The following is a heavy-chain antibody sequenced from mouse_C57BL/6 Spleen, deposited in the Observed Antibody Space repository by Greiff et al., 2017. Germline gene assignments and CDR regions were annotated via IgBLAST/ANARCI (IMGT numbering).Heavy chain of an antibody. CDR2: IWSGGST. V-gene: IGHV2-4*01. D-gene: IGHD1-1*01. Sequence: QVQLQQSGPGLVQPSQSLSITCTVSGFSLTSYGVHWVRQPPGKGLEWLGVIWSGGSTDSNAAFISRLSISKDNSKSQVFFKMNSLQADDTAIYYCAKTPYYYGSSPYAMGYWGQGTSVTVSS. CDR3: AKTPYYYGSSPYAMGY. CDR1: GFSLTSYG. J-gene: IGHJ4*01.